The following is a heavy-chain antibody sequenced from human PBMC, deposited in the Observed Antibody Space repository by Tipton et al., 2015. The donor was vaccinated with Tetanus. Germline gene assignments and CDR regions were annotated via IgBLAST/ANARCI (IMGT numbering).Heavy chain of an antibody. J-gene: IGHJ4*02. Sequence: TLSLTCTVSGGSIRGGTFYWGWIRQPPGKGLEWIGSIYEGGDTYYIPSPKSRVTISVDTSKNQFSLNLNSMAAADTGVYYCARHQSGYFTPFDYWGQGNLVTVSS. CDR3: ARHQSGYFTPFDY. CDR1: GGSIRGGTFY. CDR2: IYEGGDT. D-gene: IGHD3-3*01. V-gene: IGHV4-39*01.